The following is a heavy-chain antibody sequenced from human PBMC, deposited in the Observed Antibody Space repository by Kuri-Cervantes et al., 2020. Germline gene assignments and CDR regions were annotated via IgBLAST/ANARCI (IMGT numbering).Heavy chain of an antibody. CDR2: INPNSGGT. Sequence: ASVKVSCKASGYTFTGYYMHWVRQAPGQGLEWMGWINPNSGGTNYAQKFQGRVTMTRDTSINTAYMELSRLRSDDTAVYYCARATVTTPHWYFDLWGRGTLVTVSS. D-gene: IGHD4-17*01. J-gene: IGHJ2*01. CDR3: ARATVTTPHWYFDL. V-gene: IGHV1-2*02. CDR1: GYTFTGYY.